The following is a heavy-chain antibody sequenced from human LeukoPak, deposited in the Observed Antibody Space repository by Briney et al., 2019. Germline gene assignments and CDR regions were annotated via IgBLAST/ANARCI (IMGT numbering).Heavy chain of an antibody. V-gene: IGHV1-18*01. J-gene: IGHJ3*01. CDR1: GYTFTTYG. Sequence: ASVKVSCKASGYTFTTYGISWVRQAPGQGLEWMGWVSGNNGNTNYAQKLQGRVTMTTDTSTNTAYMELRSLRSEDTAVYYCARNFYHSRTNWYDVFDVWGQGTMVTVSS. CDR3: ARNFYHSRTNWYDVFDV. D-gene: IGHD3-22*01. CDR2: VSGNNGNT.